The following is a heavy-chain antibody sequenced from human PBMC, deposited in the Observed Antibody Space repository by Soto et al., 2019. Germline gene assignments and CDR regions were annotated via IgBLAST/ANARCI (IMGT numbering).Heavy chain of an antibody. Sequence: GGSLRLSCAASGFTFDDYAMHWVRQAPGKGLEWVSGISWNSGSIGYADSVKGRFTISRDNAKNSLYLQMNSLRAEDTALYYCAKDILEQQLVLAFDIWGQGTMVTVSS. CDR1: GFTFDDYA. D-gene: IGHD6-13*01. J-gene: IGHJ3*02. CDR3: AKDILEQQLVLAFDI. CDR2: ISWNSGSI. V-gene: IGHV3-9*01.